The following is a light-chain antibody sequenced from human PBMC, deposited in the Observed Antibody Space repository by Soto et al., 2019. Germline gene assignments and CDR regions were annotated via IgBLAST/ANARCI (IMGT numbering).Light chain of an antibody. V-gene: IGLV2-14*01. CDR3: SSSSISTAYL. J-gene: IGLJ1*01. CDR1: SSDVGGYDY. CDR2: EVS. Sequence: QSVLTQPASVSGSPGQSITISCTGTSSDVGGYDYVSWYQLHPGKAPKLMVFEVSNRPSGVSYRFSGSKSGNTASLTISGLQAEDEADYFCSSSSISTAYLFGTGTKVNV.